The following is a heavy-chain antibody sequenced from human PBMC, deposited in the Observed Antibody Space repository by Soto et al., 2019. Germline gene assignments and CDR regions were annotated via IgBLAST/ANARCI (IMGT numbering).Heavy chain of an antibody. D-gene: IGHD3-10*01. CDR3: ATEVRFGELAY. V-gene: IGHV3-66*01. CDR1: GFTTSSIY. J-gene: IGHJ4*02. Sequence: EVQLVESGGGLVQPGGSLRLSCAVSGFTTSSIYMSWVRQAPGKGLEWVSVIYSGGNTYYADSVKGRFTISRDNSKNTLYLQLNSLRAEDTAVYYCATEVRFGELAYWGQGALVTVSS. CDR2: IYSGGNT.